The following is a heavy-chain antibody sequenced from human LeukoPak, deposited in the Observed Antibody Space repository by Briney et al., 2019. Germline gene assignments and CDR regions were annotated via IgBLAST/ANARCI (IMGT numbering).Heavy chain of an antibody. CDR2: INWNGGTT. Sequence: PGRSLRLSCAASGFSFESYGMSWVRQVPGKGLEWVSYINWNGGTTDYADSVKGRFTLSRDNGMSSPYLQINSLRAEDTALYYCARDYGSGSYYNGIDYWGQGTLVSVSS. J-gene: IGHJ4*02. V-gene: IGHV3-20*04. D-gene: IGHD3-10*01. CDR3: ARDYGSGSYYNGIDY. CDR1: GFSFESYG.